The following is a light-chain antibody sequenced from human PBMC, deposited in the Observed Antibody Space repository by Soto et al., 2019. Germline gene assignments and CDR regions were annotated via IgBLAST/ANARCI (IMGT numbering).Light chain of an antibody. J-gene: IGLJ2*01. CDR2: DVS. CDR1: SSDVGGYKH. Sequence: QSALTQPRSVSGSPGQSVSISCTGTSSDVGGYKHVSWYQQNPGKAPKLMIYDVSKRPSGVPDRFSGSKSGNTASLTISGLQAEDEADYYCCSYAGSYTLIFGGGTKLTVL. CDR3: CSYAGSYTLI. V-gene: IGLV2-11*01.